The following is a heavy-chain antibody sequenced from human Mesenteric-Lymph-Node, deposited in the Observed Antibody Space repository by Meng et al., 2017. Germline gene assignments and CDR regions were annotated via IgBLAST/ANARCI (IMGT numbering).Heavy chain of an antibody. CDR1: GPSLRSYA. D-gene: IGHD3-22*01. Sequence: GESLKISCAASGPSLRSYALHWVRQAPGKGLEWVAFISYDGSKIYYAESVKGRFTISRDNSKNTLDLQMTSLRPEDTAVYYCARENYYDSNGYYAGFDHWGQGKLVHGAS. CDR2: ISYDGSKI. CDR3: ARENYYDSNGYYAGFDH. V-gene: IGHV3-30*04. J-gene: IGHJ4*01.